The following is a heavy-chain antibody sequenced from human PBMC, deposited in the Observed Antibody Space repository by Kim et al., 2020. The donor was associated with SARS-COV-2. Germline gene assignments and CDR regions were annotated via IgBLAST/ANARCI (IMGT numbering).Heavy chain of an antibody. CDR1: GFTFSSYS. CDR2: ISSSSSYI. V-gene: IGHV3-21*01. J-gene: IGHJ5*02. Sequence: GGSLRLSCAASGFTFSSYSMNWVRQAPGKGLEWVSSISSSSSYIYYADSVKGRFTISRDNAKNSLYLQMNSLRAEDTAVYYCAREGGNWNDVTPHQYNWFDPWGQGTLVTVSS. D-gene: IGHD1-1*01. CDR3: AREGGNWNDVTPHQYNWFDP.